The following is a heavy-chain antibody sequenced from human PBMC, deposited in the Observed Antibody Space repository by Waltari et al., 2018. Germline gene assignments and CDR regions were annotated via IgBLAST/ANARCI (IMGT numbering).Heavy chain of an antibody. D-gene: IGHD3-10*01. V-gene: IGHV4-38-2*01. CDR2: IYHSGST. J-gene: IGHJ4*02. CDR3: ARFGSVDNFDY. CDR1: GYSISSGYY. Sequence: QVQLQESGPGLVKPSETLYLTCAVSGYSISSGYYWGWIRQPPGKGLEWIGSIYHSGSTYYNPSLKSRVTISVDTSKNQFSLKLSSVTAADTAVYYCARFGSVDNFDYWGQGTLVTVSS.